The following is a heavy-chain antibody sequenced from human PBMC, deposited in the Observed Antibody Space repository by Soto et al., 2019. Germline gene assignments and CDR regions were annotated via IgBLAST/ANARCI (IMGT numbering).Heavy chain of an antibody. Sequence: SSETLSLPCSVSGGSLTNTDYYWNWIRQSPGKGLEWIGSIDYSGSTYYNPSLKSRVIISADTSKHLFSLKLRSVTAADTALYFGARDRPYYYGTDVGDQGTTVTVSS. CDR1: GGSLTNTDYY. J-gene: IGHJ6*02. CDR3: ARDRPYYYGTDV. CDR2: IDYSGST. V-gene: IGHV4-30-4*01.